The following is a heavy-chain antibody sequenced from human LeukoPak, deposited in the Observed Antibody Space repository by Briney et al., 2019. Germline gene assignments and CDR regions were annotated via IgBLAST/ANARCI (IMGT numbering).Heavy chain of an antibody. V-gene: IGHV3-7*01. CDR2: IHQHGNEK. CDR1: GFTFSSYG. CDR3: ATLNGPLFEY. D-gene: IGHD2-8*01. J-gene: IGHJ4*02. Sequence: GGSLRLSCAASGFTFSSYGMHWVRQAPGKGLEWVASIHQHGNEKYFVDSVRGRFTISRDNAKNSLYLQMSSLRAEDTAVYYCATLNGPLFEYWGQGTLVTVSS.